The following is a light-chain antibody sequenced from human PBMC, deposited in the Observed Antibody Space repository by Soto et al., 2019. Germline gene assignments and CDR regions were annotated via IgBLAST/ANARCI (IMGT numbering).Light chain of an antibody. Sequence: EIVLTQSPGTLSLSPGGRATLSCRASQSVTSSYLAWYQQKPGQAPRLLIYDASNRATAIPDRFSGSGFGTDFTLTFTRLEPEDFAVYYCQQYGDSPQTFGQGTKVDIK. CDR3: QQYGDSPQT. CDR1: QSVTSSY. V-gene: IGKV3-20*01. CDR2: DAS. J-gene: IGKJ1*01.